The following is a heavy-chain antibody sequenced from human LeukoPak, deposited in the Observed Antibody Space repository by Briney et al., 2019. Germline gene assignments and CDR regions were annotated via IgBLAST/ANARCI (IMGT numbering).Heavy chain of an antibody. CDR3: AREGGRVAPKRKSYFDY. CDR2: INPSGGST. J-gene: IGHJ4*02. V-gene: IGHV1-46*01. D-gene: IGHD1-14*01. CDR1: GYTFTSYY. Sequence: ASVKVSCEASGYTFTSYYMHWVRQAPGQGLEWMGIINPSGGSTSYAQKFQGRVTMTRDTSTSTVYMELSSLRSEDTAVYYCAREGGRVAPKRKSYFDYWGQGTLVTVSS.